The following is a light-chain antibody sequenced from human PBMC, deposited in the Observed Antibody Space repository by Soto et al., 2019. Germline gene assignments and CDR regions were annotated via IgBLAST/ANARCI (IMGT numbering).Light chain of an antibody. V-gene: IGKV3-11*01. CDR1: QSVSSY. Sequence: EIVLTQSPATLSLSPGERATLSCRASQSVSSYLAWYQQKPGQAPRLLIYDASNRATGIPARFSGSGSGTDFTLPISSLEPEDFAVYYCQQRSNWPGITFGQGTRLEI. CDR2: DAS. CDR3: QQRSNWPGIT. J-gene: IGKJ5*01.